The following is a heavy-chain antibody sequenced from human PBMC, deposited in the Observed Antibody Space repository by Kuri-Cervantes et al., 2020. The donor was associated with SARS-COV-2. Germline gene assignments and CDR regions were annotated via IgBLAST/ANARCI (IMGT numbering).Heavy chain of an antibody. Sequence: GGSLRLSCSASGFTFSSYAMTWFRQAPGKGLEWVSTVTGSAGRTNYADSVKGRFTISRDNSKNTMYLQMNSVRAEDTALYYCAKGISVEKARVGENWGQGTLVTVSS. CDR1: GFTFSSYA. V-gene: IGHV3-23*01. J-gene: IGHJ4*02. CDR2: VTGSAGRT. CDR3: AKGISVEKARVGEN. D-gene: IGHD5-24*01.